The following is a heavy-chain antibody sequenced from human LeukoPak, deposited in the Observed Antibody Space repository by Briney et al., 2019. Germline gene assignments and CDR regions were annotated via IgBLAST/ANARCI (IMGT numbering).Heavy chain of an antibody. CDR1: GFTFSDYS. V-gene: IGHV3-48*04. CDR2: IGISSGKT. CDR3: ARDYRYAFDN. J-gene: IGHJ4*02. D-gene: IGHD1-1*01. Sequence: PGGSLRLSCAAAGFTFSDYSMNWVRQAAGKWLEWISYIGISSGKTKYADSVKGRFTISGDNAKNSLYLQMNSLRVEDTAVYYCARDYRYAFDNWGQGTLVTVSS.